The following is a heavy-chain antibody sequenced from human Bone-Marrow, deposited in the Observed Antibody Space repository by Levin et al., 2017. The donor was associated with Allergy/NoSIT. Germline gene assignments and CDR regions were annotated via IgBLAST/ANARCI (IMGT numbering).Heavy chain of an antibody. J-gene: IGHJ4*02. CDR1: GYTFTGYS. CDR3: ALLRKFGSGWDH. D-gene: IGHD6-19*01. V-gene: IGHV1-2*06. CDR2: INPNNGDT. Sequence: GESLKISCQGFGYTFTGYSLHWVRQAPGQGLEWMGRINPNNGDTAYSQKFQDRITLTRDTSISTVYMHLRELSPDDTAVYYCALLRKFGSGWDHWGQGTLISVSS.